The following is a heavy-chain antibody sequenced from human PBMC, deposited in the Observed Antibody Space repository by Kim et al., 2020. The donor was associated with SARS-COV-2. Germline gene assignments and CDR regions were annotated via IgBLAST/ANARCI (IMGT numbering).Heavy chain of an antibody. CDR3: ARRYYFDY. Sequence: ASVKVSCKASGYTLSRYYVHWVRQAPGQGLEWMGIIDPSGGTTTYSQKFQDRFNITRDTSTNTVYMELSSLRSDDTAVYYCARRYYFDYWGQGTLVTVSS. D-gene: IGHD3-16*02. V-gene: IGHV1-46*01. CDR1: GYTLSRYY. CDR2: IDPSGGTT. J-gene: IGHJ4*02.